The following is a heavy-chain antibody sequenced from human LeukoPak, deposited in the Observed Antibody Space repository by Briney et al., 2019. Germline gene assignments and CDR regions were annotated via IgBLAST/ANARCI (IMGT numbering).Heavy chain of an antibody. D-gene: IGHD3-3*01. CDR1: GYTFTSYD. V-gene: IGHV1-8*01. CDR3: ARDRAIFGVVTYYYYGMDV. Sequence: APVKVSCKASGYTFTSYDINWVRQATGQGLEWMGWMNPNSGNTGYAQKFQGRVTMTRNTSISTAYMELSSLRSEDTAVYYCARDRAIFGVVTYYYYGMDVWGQGTTVTVSS. CDR2: MNPNSGNT. J-gene: IGHJ6*02.